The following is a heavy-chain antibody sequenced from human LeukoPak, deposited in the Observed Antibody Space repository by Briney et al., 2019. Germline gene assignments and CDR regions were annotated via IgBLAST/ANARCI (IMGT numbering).Heavy chain of an antibody. J-gene: IGHJ4*02. CDR3: ARGRPHFDY. Sequence: SETLSLTCAVYGGTFSGYYWSWIRQPPGKGLEWMGEINHSGSTNYNPCLISRVTISVDTSKNQFSLKLSSVTAADTAVYYCARGRPHFDYWGQGTLVTVSS. CDR2: INHSGST. V-gene: IGHV4-34*01. CDR1: GGTFSGYY. D-gene: IGHD6-6*01.